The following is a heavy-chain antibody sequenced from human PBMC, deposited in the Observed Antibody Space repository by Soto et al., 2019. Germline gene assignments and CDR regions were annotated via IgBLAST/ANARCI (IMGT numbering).Heavy chain of an antibody. CDR2: INHSGST. Sequence: AATXSLTCAVYGFSFSDYYLIWIRHPPGKGLEWIGEINHSGSTNYNPSLKSRVTISVDMSKNQLSMKLNSMTAADTAVYYCERGRKKLVLAYYEYYGMEVWGQGTTVTVYS. J-gene: IGHJ6*02. D-gene: IGHD6-13*01. CDR1: GFSFSDYY. CDR3: ERGRKKLVLAYYEYYGMEV. V-gene: IGHV4-34*01.